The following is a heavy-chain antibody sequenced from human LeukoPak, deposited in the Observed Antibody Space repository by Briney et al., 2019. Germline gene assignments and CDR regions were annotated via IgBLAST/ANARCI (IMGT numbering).Heavy chain of an antibody. V-gene: IGHV4-59*08. Sequence: PSETLSLTCTVSGGSISSYYWSWIRQPPGKGLEWIGYIYYSGSTKYNPSLKSRVTISIDASKNQFSLKLSSATAADTAVYYCARLPFYYDSGGYRYYFDNWGQGTLVTVSS. CDR1: GGSISSYY. CDR3: ARLPFYYDSGGYRYYFDN. CDR2: IYYSGST. D-gene: IGHD3-22*01. J-gene: IGHJ4*02.